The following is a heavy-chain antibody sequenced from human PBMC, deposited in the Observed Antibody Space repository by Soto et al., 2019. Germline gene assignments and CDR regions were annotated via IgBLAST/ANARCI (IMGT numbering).Heavy chain of an antibody. CDR2: ISWNSGSI. J-gene: IGHJ4*02. V-gene: IGHV3-9*01. D-gene: IGHD4-17*01. Sequence: EVQLVESGGGLVQPGRSLRLSCAASGFTFDDYAMHWVRQAPGKGLEWVSGISWNSGSIGYADSVKGRFTISRDNAKNSLDLQMNSLRAEDTALYYCAKETLRYGDSPCDYWGQGTLVTVSS. CDR1: GFTFDDYA. CDR3: AKETLRYGDSPCDY.